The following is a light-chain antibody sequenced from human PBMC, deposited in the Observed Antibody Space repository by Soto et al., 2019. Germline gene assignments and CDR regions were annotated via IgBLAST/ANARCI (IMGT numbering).Light chain of an antibody. CDR3: QRTRP. Sequence: DIQLTQSPSSLSASVGDIVTITCRVRQGISSYLNRYRQKPGKVPNLLIYSTSNLPSGVPSRFKGRGASTDSTLTSSSLRTVDFATYYGQRTRPFGGGTKVEIK. CDR1: QGISSY. J-gene: IGKJ4*01. CDR2: STS. V-gene: IGKV1-27*01.